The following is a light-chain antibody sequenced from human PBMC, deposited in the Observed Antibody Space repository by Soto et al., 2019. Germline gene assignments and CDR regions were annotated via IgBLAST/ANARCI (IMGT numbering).Light chain of an antibody. V-gene: IGLV2-14*01. CDR3: TSYTSSGAVI. J-gene: IGLJ2*01. CDR2: EVT. Sequence: QSALTQPASVSGSPGQSITISCTGTSSDVGGYNYVSWYQQHPGKAPKLMIYEVTDRPSGVSRRFSGSKSANTASLTISGLQAEDEADYYCTSYTSSGAVIFGGGTKLTVL. CDR1: SSDVGGYNY.